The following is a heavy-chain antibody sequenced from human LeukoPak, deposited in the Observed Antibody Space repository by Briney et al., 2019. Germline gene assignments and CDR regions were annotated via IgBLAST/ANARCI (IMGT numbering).Heavy chain of an antibody. CDR1: GFTFRSYA. D-gene: IGHD6-19*01. CDR3: ARPYSSGCLDY. Sequence: GGSLRLSCAASGFTFRSYAVHWVRQAPGKGLEWVAVISYDGSNKYYADSVKGRFTISRDNSKNTLYLQMNSLRAEDTAVCYCARPYSSGCLDYWGQGTLVTVSS. CDR2: ISYDGSNK. V-gene: IGHV3-30-3*01. J-gene: IGHJ4*02.